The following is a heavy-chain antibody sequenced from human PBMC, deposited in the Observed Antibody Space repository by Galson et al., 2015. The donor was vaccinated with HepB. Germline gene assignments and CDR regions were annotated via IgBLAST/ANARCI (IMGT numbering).Heavy chain of an antibody. J-gene: IGHJ3*02. Sequence: SLRLSCAASGFTFSSYAMHWVRQAPGKGLEWVAVISYDGSNKYYADSVKGRFTISRDNSKNTLYLQMNSLRAEDTAVYYCARDAGLQNLGDAFDIWGQGTMVTVSS. CDR2: ISYDGSNK. D-gene: IGHD5-24*01. CDR1: GFTFSSYA. V-gene: IGHV3-30*04. CDR3: ARDAGLQNLGDAFDI.